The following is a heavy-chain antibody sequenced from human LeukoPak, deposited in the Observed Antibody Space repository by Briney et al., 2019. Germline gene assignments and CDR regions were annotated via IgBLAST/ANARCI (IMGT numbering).Heavy chain of an antibody. CDR3: TRSYRGVRGLHLFDY. Sequence: GGSLRLSCAASGFSIGSYWMHWVRQVSGKGLVWVSGINTDGSSTNYADSVKGRFTISRDNAKNTLDLQMNSLRAEDTAVYYCTRSYRGVRGLHLFDYWGQGSLITVSS. J-gene: IGHJ4*02. CDR2: INTDGSST. D-gene: IGHD3-10*01. CDR1: GFSIGSYW. V-gene: IGHV3-74*01.